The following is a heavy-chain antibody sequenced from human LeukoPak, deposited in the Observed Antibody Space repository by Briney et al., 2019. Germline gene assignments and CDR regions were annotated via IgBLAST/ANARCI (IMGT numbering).Heavy chain of an antibody. D-gene: IGHD3-9*01. CDR1: GYTFTGYY. CDR3: ARSPHILTGENFDF. CDR2: INPNSGGT. J-gene: IGHJ4*02. Sequence: ASVKVSCKASGYTFTGYYMHWVRQAPGQGLEWMGWINPNSGGTKYAQKFQGRVTMTRDTSISTAYMQLSRLRSDDTAVYYCARSPHILTGENFDFWGQGTLLTVSS. V-gene: IGHV1-2*02.